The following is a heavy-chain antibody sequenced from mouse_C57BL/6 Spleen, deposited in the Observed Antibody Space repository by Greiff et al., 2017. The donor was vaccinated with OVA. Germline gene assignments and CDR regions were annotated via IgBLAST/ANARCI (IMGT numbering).Heavy chain of an antibody. J-gene: IGHJ3*01. CDR1: GYTFTSYW. CDR3: ARTPDSSGYVWFAY. CDR2: IDPSDSYT. Sequence: VQLQQSGAELVMPGASVKLSCKASGYTFTSYWMHWVKQRPGQGLEWIGEIDPSDSYTNYNQKFKGKSTLTVDKSSSTAYMQLSSLTSEDSAVYYCARTPDSSGYVWFAYWGQGTLVTVSA. D-gene: IGHD3-2*02. V-gene: IGHV1-69*01.